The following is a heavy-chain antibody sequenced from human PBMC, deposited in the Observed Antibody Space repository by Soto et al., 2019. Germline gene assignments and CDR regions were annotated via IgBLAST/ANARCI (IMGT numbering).Heavy chain of an antibody. V-gene: IGHV3-23*01. CDR2: ISGSGGST. CDR1: GFTFSSYA. Sequence: EVQLLESGGGLVQPGGSLRLSCAASGFTFSSYAMSWVRQAPGKGLEWVSAISGSGGSTYYADSVKGRYTISRDNTKDTLYLQMNSLRAEDTDVYYCAKDNTYYTYYYDSGVPVTGYFDLWGLGTLVTVPS. D-gene: IGHD3-22*01. J-gene: IGHJ2*01. CDR3: AKDNTYYTYYYDSGVPVTGYFDL.